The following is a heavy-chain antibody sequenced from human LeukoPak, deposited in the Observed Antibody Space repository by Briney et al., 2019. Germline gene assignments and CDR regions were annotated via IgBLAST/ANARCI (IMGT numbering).Heavy chain of an antibody. V-gene: IGHV3-72*01. Sequence: GGSLRLSCAASGFTFSDHYMDWVRQAPGRGLEWVGRSRNKGSSYTTEYAASVKGRFTISRDDSKNSLYLQMNGLKTEDTAVYYCTCCTNGVCYTMGNYWGQGTLVTVSS. CDR2: SRNKGSSYTT. J-gene: IGHJ4*02. CDR1: GFTFSDHY. CDR3: TCCTNGVCYTMGNY. D-gene: IGHD2-8*01.